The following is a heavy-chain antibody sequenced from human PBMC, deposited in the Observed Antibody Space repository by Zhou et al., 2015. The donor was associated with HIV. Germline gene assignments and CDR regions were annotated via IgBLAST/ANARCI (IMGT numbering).Heavy chain of an antibody. CDR2: IKSSGGSI. D-gene: IGHD2-21*02. Sequence: QVQLVQSGAEVKKTGASVKVSCKASGSSLSDYYMHWVRQAPGQGLEWMGIIKSSGGSINYAQKFQGRVTMTRDTSTSTIYMEVSSLRSEDTAVYFCARSGGDVNYYAMDVWGQGTTVTVS. V-gene: IGHV1-46*01. J-gene: IGHJ6*02. CDR1: GSSLSDYY. CDR3: ARSGGDVNYYAMDV.